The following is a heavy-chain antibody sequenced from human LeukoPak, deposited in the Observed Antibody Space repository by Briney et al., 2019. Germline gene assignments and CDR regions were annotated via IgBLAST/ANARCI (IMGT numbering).Heavy chain of an antibody. J-gene: IGHJ4*02. CDR2: IRRDGSSK. CDR3: AKDRDDYGDDC. CDR1: RFPFTDFG. V-gene: IGHV3-30*02. Sequence: QPGGPLLLSCAASRFPFTDFGMHWVRQAPGKAVDGVSHIRRDGSSKFYAESVKGRFTISRDNSKNTLYLQMNSLRAEDTAVYYCAKDRDDYGDDCWGQGILVTVST. D-gene: IGHD4-17*01.